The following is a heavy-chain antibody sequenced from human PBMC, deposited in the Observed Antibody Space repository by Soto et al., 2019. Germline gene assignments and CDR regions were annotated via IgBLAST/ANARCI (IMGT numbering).Heavy chain of an antibody. D-gene: IGHD3-10*01. J-gene: IGHJ6*02. CDR2: INAGNGNT. Sequence: ASVKVFCKASGYTFTSYAMHWVRQAPGQRLEWMGWINAGNGNTKYSQKFQGRVTITKDTSTNTAYMELSSLRSEDTAVYYCATGGVPYGMDVWGQGTTVTVSS. CDR3: ATGGVPYGMDV. V-gene: IGHV1-3*01. CDR1: GYTFTSYA.